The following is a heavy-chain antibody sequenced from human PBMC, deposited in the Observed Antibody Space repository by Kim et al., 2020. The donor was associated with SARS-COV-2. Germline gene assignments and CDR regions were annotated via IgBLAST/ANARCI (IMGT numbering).Heavy chain of an antibody. CDR2: INSDGSST. CDR1: GFTFSSYW. V-gene: IGHV3-74*01. CDR3: ARGGSYGYADPYYYYYGMDV. J-gene: IGHJ6*02. Sequence: GGSLRLSCAASGFTFSSYWMHWVRQAPGKGLVWVSRINSDGSSTSYADSVKGRFTISRDNAKNTLYLQMNSLRAEDTAVYYCARGGSYGYADPYYYYYGMDVWGQGTTVTVSS. D-gene: IGHD5-18*01.